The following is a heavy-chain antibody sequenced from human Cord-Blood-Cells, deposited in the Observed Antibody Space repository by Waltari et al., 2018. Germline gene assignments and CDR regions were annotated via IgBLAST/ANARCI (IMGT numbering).Heavy chain of an antibody. Sequence: LTCTVSGGSISSSSYYWGWIRQPPGKGLEWIGSIYYSGSTYYNPSLKSRVTISVDTSKNQFSLKLSSVTAADTAVYYCARGACSSTSCYPSDAFDIWGQGTTVTVSS. J-gene: IGHJ3*02. V-gene: IGHV4-39*01. CDR3: ARGACSSTSCYPSDAFDI. CDR2: IYYSGST. D-gene: IGHD2-2*01. CDR1: GGSISSSSYY.